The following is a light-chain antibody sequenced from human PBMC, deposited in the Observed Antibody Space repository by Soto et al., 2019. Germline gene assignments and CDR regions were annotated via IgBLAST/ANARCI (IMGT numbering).Light chain of an antibody. CDR2: GAS. V-gene: IGKV1-8*01. CDR3: QHYKNYPWT. J-gene: IGKJ1*01. CDR1: QDVGRY. Sequence: AIRMTQSPSSLSVSAGDRVAIACRASQDVGRYLAWYQQKPGQAPKLLIYGASNLQSGVPSRFSGGGSGTDFTLTISCLQSEDFATYYCQHYKNYPWTFGQGTKVEIK.